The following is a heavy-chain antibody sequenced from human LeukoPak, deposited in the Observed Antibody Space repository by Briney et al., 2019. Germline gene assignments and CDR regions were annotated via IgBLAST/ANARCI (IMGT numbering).Heavy chain of an antibody. Sequence: PGGSLRLSCAASGFTFSTYALTWVRQAPGKGLEWVSVITGSGGSTHYADSVKGRFTISRDNSKNTLYLQMNSLRAEDTAVYYCAKWAVSGRGFDYWGQGTLVTVSS. D-gene: IGHD6-19*01. CDR2: ITGSGGST. V-gene: IGHV3-23*01. J-gene: IGHJ4*02. CDR3: AKWAVSGRGFDY. CDR1: GFTFSTYA.